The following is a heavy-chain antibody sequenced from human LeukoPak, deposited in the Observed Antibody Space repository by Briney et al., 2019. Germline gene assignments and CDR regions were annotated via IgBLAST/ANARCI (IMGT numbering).Heavy chain of an antibody. CDR2: ISAYNGNT. Sequence: ASVKVSCKASGYTFTSYGISWVRQAPGQGLEWMGWISAYNGNTNYAQKLQGRVTMTTDTSTSTAYMELRSLRSDDTAVYYCARGGTYYYDSSGYVPFDYWGLGTLVTVSS. D-gene: IGHD3-22*01. CDR3: ARGGTYYYDSSGYVPFDY. V-gene: IGHV1-18*01. J-gene: IGHJ4*02. CDR1: GYTFTSYG.